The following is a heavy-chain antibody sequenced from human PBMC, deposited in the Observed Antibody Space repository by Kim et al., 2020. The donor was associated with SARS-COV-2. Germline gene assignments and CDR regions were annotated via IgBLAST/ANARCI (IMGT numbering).Heavy chain of an antibody. Sequence: NPVYAQGFAGRFVFSLDTSVSTAYLQISSLRAEDTAVYFCARGPGGMDVWGQGTTVTVSS. J-gene: IGHJ6*02. V-gene: IGHV7-4-1*02. CDR2: NP. CDR3: ARGPGGMDV.